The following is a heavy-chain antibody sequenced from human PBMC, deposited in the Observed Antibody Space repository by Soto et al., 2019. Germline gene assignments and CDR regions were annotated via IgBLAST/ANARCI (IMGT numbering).Heavy chain of an antibody. CDR2: IYYSGST. V-gene: IGHV4-39*01. CDR1: GGSISSSSYY. CDR3: ARHPDPTGYTARAGREFDY. J-gene: IGHJ4*02. Sequence: QLQLQESGPGLVKPSETLSLTCTVSGGSISSSSYYWGWIRQPPGKGLEWIGSIYYSGSTYYNPSLKSRVTISVDTSKNQFSLKLSSVTAADTAVYYCARHPDPTGYTARAGREFDYWGQGTLVTVSS. D-gene: IGHD5-18*01.